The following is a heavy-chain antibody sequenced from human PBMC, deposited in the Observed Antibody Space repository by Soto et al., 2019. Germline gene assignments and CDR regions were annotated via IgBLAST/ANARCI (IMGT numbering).Heavy chain of an antibody. D-gene: IGHD6-13*01. V-gene: IGHV3-43*01. Sequence: EVQLVESGGVVVQPGGSLRLSCAASGFTFDDYTMHWVRQAPGKGLEWVSLISWYGGSTYYADSVKGRFTISRDNSKNSLYLQMNSLRNEDTALYYCAKDGGLEAAGGFYYYYVMDVWGQGTTVTVS. CDR2: ISWYGGST. J-gene: IGHJ6*02. CDR3: AKDGGLEAAGGFYYYYVMDV. CDR1: GFTFDDYT.